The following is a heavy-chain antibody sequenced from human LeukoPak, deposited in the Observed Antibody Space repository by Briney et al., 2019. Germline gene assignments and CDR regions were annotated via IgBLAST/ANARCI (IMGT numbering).Heavy chain of an antibody. CDR2: ISYDGSNK. D-gene: IGHD4-17*01. V-gene: IGHV3-30-3*02. J-gene: IGHJ4*02. CDR1: GFTFSSYA. Sequence: GGSLRLSCAASGFTFSSYAMHWVRQAPGKGLEWVAVISYDGSNKYYADSVKGRFTISRDNSKNTLYLQMNSLRAEDTAVYYCAKSGDDYGDVSFGAPPLDYWGQGTLVTVSS. CDR3: AKSGDDYGDVSFGAPPLDY.